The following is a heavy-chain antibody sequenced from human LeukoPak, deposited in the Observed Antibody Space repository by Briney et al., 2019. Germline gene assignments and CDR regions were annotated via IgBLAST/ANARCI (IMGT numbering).Heavy chain of an antibody. D-gene: IGHD3-10*01. Sequence: SETLSLTCTVSGGSIGTDYWSWIRQPPGKGLEWIGYIYYSGSTDYSGSTDYNPSLKNRVTISLDTSKNQFSLRLSSVTAADTAVYYCARYYYGSGSYYNSFDYWGQGTLVTVSS. J-gene: IGHJ4*02. CDR3: ARYYYGSGSYYNSFDY. CDR1: GGSIGTDY. V-gene: IGHV4-59*08. CDR2: IYYSGSTDYSGST.